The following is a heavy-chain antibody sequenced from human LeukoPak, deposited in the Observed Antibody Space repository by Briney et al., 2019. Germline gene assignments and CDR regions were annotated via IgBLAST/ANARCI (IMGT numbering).Heavy chain of an antibody. CDR2: VDPEDGET. J-gene: IGHJ5*02. CDR3: ATGLPGGP. CDR1: GYTFTDYY. V-gene: IGHV1-69-2*01. D-gene: IGHD3-10*01. Sequence: ASVKVSCKASGYTFTDYYMHWVQQAPGKGFEWMGRVDPEDGETIYAEKFQGRVTITADTSTDTAYMELSSLRSEDTAVYYCATGLPGGPWGQGTLVTVSS.